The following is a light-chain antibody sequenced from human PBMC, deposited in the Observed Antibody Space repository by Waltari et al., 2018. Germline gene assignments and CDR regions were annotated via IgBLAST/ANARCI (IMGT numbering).Light chain of an antibody. J-gene: IGKJ4*01. CDR1: QSVLYSSDNRNY. Sequence: DIVMTQSPDSLAVSLGERATINCKSSQSVLYSSDNRNYLAWYQQKTGQPPNLLIYWASTREAGVPARFSGSGSGTDFTLTISSLQAEDVAVYYCQQYYITPLSFGGGTKVEIK. CDR3: QQYYITPLS. V-gene: IGKV4-1*01. CDR2: WAS.